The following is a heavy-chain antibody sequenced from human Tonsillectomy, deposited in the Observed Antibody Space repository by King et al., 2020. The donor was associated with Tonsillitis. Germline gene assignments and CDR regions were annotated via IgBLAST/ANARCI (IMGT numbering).Heavy chain of an antibody. CDR2: ISYDGTEK. V-gene: IGHV3-30*19. D-gene: IGHD1-7*01. CDR3: ARDRITGTTFPWFDP. CDR1: GFTFSDYD. J-gene: IGHJ5*02. Sequence: QLVQSGGGVVPPGRSLRLSCAASGFTFSDYDLHWVRQVPGKGLEWVAVISYDGTEKSYADSVKGRFTISKDDSKNTLYLQMNSLRAEDTAVYFCARDRITGTTFPWFDPWGQGTPVTVSA.